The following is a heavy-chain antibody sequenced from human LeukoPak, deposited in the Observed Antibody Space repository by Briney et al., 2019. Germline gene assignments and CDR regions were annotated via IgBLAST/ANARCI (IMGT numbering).Heavy chain of an antibody. J-gene: IGHJ3*02. Sequence: PGGSLRLSCAASGFTVSSNYMSWVRQAPGKGLEWVSVIYSGGSTYYADSVEGRFTISRDNSKNTLYLQMNSLRAEDTAVYYCATRSASTVTTFAFDIWGQGTMVTVSS. V-gene: IGHV3-53*01. CDR2: IYSGGST. CDR3: ATRSASTVTTFAFDI. D-gene: IGHD4-17*01. CDR1: GFTVSSNY.